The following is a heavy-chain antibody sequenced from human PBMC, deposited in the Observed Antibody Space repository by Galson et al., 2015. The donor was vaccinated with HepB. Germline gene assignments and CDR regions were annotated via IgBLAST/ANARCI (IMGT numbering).Heavy chain of an antibody. Sequence: QSGAEVKKPGASVKVSCTASGYTFTSYAMHWVRQAPGQRLEWMGWINAGNGNTKYSQKFQGRVTITRDTPASTAYMELSSLRSEDTAVYYCARDPWGYSYRTYDYYGMDVWGQGTTVTVSS. CDR2: INAGNGNT. CDR3: ARDPWGYSYRTYDYYGMDV. J-gene: IGHJ6*02. CDR1: GYTFTSYA. V-gene: IGHV1-3*01. D-gene: IGHD5-18*01.